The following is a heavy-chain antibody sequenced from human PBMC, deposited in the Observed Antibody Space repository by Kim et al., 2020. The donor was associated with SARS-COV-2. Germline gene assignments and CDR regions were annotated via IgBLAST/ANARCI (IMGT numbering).Heavy chain of an antibody. Sequence: VKVRFTISRDNSKNTLYLQMTSLRAEDTAVYYCAKLFEPTPYGNYYGLDVWGQGTTVTVSS. CDR3: AKLFEPTPYGNYYGLDV. J-gene: IGHJ6*02. V-gene: IGHV3-23*01. D-gene: IGHD3-10*01.